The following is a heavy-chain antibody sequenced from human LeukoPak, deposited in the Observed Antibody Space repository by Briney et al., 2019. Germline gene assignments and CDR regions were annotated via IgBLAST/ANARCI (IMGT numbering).Heavy chain of an antibody. D-gene: IGHD6-13*01. Sequence: GGSLRLSCAASGFTFSSYAMSWVRQAPGKGLEWVSAISGSGDYTYYADSVKGRFTISRDNSKNPLYLQMNSLRAQDAAVYYCAKDALPGITAAGTVYWGQGTLVTVSS. V-gene: IGHV3-23*01. CDR1: GFTFSSYA. CDR3: AKDALPGITAAGTVY. J-gene: IGHJ4*02. CDR2: ISGSGDYT.